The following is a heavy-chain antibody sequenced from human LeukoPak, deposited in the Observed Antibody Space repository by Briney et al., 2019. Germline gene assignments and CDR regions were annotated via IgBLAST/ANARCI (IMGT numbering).Heavy chain of an antibody. CDR1: GYTFTSYG. V-gene: IGHV1-18*01. CDR2: ISAYNGNT. J-gene: IGHJ4*02. D-gene: IGHD3-22*01. CDR3: ARVEDPGGYSHLDAY. Sequence: GASVKVSCKASGYTFTSYGISWGRQAPGRGLEWMGWISAYNGNTNYAQKLQGRVTMTTDTSTSTAYMELRSLRSDDTAVYYCARVEDPGGYSHLDAYWGQGTLVTVSS.